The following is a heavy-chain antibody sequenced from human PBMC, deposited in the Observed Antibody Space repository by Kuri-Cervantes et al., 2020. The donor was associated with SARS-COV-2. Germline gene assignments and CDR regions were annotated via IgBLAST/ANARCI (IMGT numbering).Heavy chain of an antibody. V-gene: IGHV3-48*04. CDR1: GFTFSSYA. D-gene: IGHD3-10*01. J-gene: IGHJ3*01. Sequence: GESLKISCAASGFTFSSYAMHWVRQAPGKGLEWVSYISSSGSTIYYADSVKGRFTISRDNAKNSLYLQMNSLRVEDTAVYYCAKSGRQYDVWGQGTMVTVSS. CDR3: AKSGRQYDV. CDR2: ISSSGSTI.